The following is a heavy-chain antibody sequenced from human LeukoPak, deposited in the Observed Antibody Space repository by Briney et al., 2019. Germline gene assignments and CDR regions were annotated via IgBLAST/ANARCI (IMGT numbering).Heavy chain of an antibody. CDR3: ARRTSGSSSDY. V-gene: IGHV4-39*01. CDR2: IYYNGRT. CDR1: GGSISSGSYF. J-gene: IGHJ4*02. D-gene: IGHD1-26*01. Sequence: PSETLSLTCTVPGGSISSGSYFWGWIRQPPGKGLEWIATIYYNGRTYYNPSLESRVTVSMDTSKNQFSLRLNAATAADTAIYYCARRTSGSSSDYWGQGTLVTVSS.